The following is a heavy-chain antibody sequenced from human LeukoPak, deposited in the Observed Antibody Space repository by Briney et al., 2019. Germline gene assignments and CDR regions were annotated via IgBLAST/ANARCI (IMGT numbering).Heavy chain of an antibody. V-gene: IGHV3-15*01. Sequence: KTGGSLRLSCAASGFTLSDAWMNWVRQAPGKGLEWVGRIKSKRDFETIDYAAPVKGRFTISRDDPRNTLYLQMNSLKIEDTALYYCMIDVPGGSYPFDYWGQGTLVTVSS. J-gene: IGHJ4*02. CDR3: MIDVPGGSYPFDY. CDR2: IKSKRDFETI. D-gene: IGHD1-26*01. CDR1: GFTLSDAW.